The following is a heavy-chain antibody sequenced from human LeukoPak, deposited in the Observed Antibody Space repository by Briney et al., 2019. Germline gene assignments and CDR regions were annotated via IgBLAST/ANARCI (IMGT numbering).Heavy chain of an antibody. CDR2: IYPGDSDT. J-gene: IGHJ5*02. D-gene: IGHD3-22*01. Sequence: GESLKISCKGSGYSFTSYWIGWVRQMPGKGLEWMGIIYPGDSDTRYSPSFQGQVTISADKSISTAYLQWSSLKASDTAMYYCARLTYYYDSRIIGNGFDPWGQGTLVTVSS. CDR3: ARLTYYYDSRIIGNGFDP. CDR1: GYSFTSYW. V-gene: IGHV5-51*01.